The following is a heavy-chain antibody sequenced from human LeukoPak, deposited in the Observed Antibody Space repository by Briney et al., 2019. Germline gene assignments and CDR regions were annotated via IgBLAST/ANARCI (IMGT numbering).Heavy chain of an antibody. J-gene: IGHJ4*02. Sequence: GGSLRLSCAASEFTFSSYAMSWVRQAPGKGLEWVSAISVSGVSTYYADSVKGRFTISRDNSKNTLYLQMNSLRAEDTAVYYCAKDPMTTVTTTAYWGQGTLVTVSS. CDR1: EFTFSSYA. D-gene: IGHD4-17*01. CDR3: AKDPMTTVTTTAY. V-gene: IGHV3-23*01. CDR2: ISVSGVST.